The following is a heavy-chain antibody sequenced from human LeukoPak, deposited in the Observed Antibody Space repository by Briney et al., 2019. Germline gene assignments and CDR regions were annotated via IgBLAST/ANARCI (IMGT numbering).Heavy chain of an antibody. D-gene: IGHD3-10*01. CDR1: GFTFSTYT. J-gene: IGHJ4*02. V-gene: IGHV3-21*01. CDR2: ISTSSSYI. Sequence: GGSLRLSCAASGFTFSTYTMNWVRQAPGKGLEWVSSISTSSSYIYYADSVKGRFTISRGNAKNSLYLQMNSLRAEDTAVYYCARGPPLVRGVTFDYWGQGSPVTVSS. CDR3: ARGPPLVRGVTFDY.